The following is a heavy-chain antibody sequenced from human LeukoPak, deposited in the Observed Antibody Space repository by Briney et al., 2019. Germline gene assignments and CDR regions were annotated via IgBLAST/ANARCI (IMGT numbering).Heavy chain of an antibody. CDR1: GFTFSSYG. CDR3: AKDRSSGWYYFDY. D-gene: IGHD6-19*01. J-gene: IGHJ4*02. CDR2: IRYDGSNK. Sequence: GGSLRLSCAASGFTFSSYGMHWGRQAPGKGLEWVAFIRYDGSNKYYADSVKGRFTISRDNSKNTLYLQMNSLRAEDTAVYYCAKDRSSGWYYFDYWGQGTLVTVSS. V-gene: IGHV3-30*02.